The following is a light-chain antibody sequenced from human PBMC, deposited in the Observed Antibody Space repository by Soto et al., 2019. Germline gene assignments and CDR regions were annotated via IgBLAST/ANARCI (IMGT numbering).Light chain of an antibody. J-gene: IGKJ4*02. CDR2: AAS. CDR1: QGISSY. CDR3: QQYYSYPLT. Sequence: AIRMTQSPSSLSASTGDRVTITCRASQGISSYLAWYQQKPGKAPKLVMYAASTLQSGVPSRLSGSGSGTYFTLTISCLQSEDFATYDCQQYYSYPLTVGGGTKVEIK. V-gene: IGKV1-8*01.